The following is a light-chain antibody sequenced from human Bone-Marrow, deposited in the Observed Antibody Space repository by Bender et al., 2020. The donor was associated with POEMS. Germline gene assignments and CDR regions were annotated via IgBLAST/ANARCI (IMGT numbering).Light chain of an antibody. J-gene: IGLJ1*01. CDR2: EGS. CDR1: NGVLGTYGL. CDR3: CSYDGVGV. Sequence: QSALTQPPSASGSPGQSVTISCSGTNGVLGTYGLVSCYQQHPGRAPKLLISEGSERPSGVSNRFSGSKSGNTASLTISGLQAEDEDDYYCCSYDGVGVFGTGTRVIVL. V-gene: IGLV2-23*01.